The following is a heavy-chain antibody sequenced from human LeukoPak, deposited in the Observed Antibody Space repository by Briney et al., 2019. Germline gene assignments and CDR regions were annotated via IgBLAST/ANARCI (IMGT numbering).Heavy chain of an antibody. CDR2: ISGSAGST. CDR1: GFTFSSYA. D-gene: IGHD1-14*01. CDR3: AKLVLDRGYFDY. Sequence: GGSLRLSCAASGFTFSSYAMSWVRQAPGKGLEWVSAISGSAGSTYYADSVKGRFTISRDNSKNTLYLQMNSLRAEDTAVYYCAKLVLDRGYFDYWGQGTLVTVSS. J-gene: IGHJ4*02. V-gene: IGHV3-23*01.